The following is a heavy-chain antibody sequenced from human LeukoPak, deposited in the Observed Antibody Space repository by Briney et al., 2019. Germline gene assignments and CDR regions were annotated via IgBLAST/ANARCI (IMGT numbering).Heavy chain of an antibody. CDR2: IKQDGSEK. V-gene: IGHV3-7*01. CDR3: AKDREFCSSTKCYYYFDY. Sequence: GGSLRLSCAASGFTFSNYWMSWVRQAPGKGLKWVANIKQDGSEKYYVDSVKGRFTISRDNSKNTLYLQMNSLRAEDTAVYYCAKDREFCSSTKCYYYFDYWGQGTLVTVSS. J-gene: IGHJ4*02. D-gene: IGHD2-2*01. CDR1: GFTFSNYW.